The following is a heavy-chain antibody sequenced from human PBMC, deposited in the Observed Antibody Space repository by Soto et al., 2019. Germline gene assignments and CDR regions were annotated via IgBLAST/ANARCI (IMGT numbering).Heavy chain of an antibody. CDR2: IYSSGGS. J-gene: IGHJ4*02. CDR1: GASVSSGDYY. Sequence: SETLSLTCTVSGASVSSGDYYWSCIRQPPGKGLEWIGYIYSSGGSYYSPSLKGRLTISIDTSKNQFSLKLNSVTVADTAIYYCVGTGTTDDYWGRGTLVTVSS. D-gene: IGHD1-1*01. CDR3: VGTGTTDDY. V-gene: IGHV4-30-4*01.